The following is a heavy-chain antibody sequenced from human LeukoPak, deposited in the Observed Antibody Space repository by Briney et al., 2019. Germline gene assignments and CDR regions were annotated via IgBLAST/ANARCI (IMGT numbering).Heavy chain of an antibody. V-gene: IGHV1-8*01. D-gene: IGHD6-13*01. CDR1: GYTFTSYD. CDR2: MNPNSGNT. CDR3: ARGEAAGSYYYYGMDV. Sequence: ASVKASCKASGYTFTSYDINWVRQATGQGLEWMGWMNPNSGNTGYAQKFQGRVTMTRNTSISTAYMELSSLRSEDTAVYYCARGEAAGSYYYYGMDVWGQGTTVTVSS. J-gene: IGHJ6*02.